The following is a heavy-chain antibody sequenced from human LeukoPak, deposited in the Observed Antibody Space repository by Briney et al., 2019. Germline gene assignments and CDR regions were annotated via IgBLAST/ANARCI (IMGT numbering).Heavy chain of an antibody. D-gene: IGHD6-13*01. J-gene: IGHJ5*02. V-gene: IGHV4-61*02. CDR1: GGSISSGSYY. Sequence: PSQTLSLTCTVSGGSISSGSYYWSWIRQPAGKGLEWIGRIYTSGSTNYNPSLKSRVTISVDTSKNQFSLKLSSVTAADTAVYYCARTAAGIEWFDPWGQGTLVTVSS. CDR3: ARTAAGIEWFDP. CDR2: IYTSGST.